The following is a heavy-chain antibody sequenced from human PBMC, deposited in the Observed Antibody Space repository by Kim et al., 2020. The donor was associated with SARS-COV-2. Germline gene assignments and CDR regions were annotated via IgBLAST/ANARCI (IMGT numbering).Heavy chain of an antibody. Sequence: GGSLRLSCAASGFTFGAYAMHWVRQAPGKGLEWVSGISCNGGSICYADSVKGRFTXSRDNAKNSLYLQMXXXRAEDTALYYCAKDXXXGLLEWSCIDPPXXWGQGTXVTVSS. V-gene: IGHV3-9*01. CDR1: GFTFGAYA. J-gene: IGHJ5*02. D-gene: IGHD3-3*01. CDR3: AKDXXXGLLEWSCIDPPXX. CDR2: ISCNGGSI.